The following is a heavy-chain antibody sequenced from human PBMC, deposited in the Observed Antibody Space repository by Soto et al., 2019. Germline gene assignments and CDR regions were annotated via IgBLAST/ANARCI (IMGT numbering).Heavy chain of an antibody. CDR2: ISAYNGNT. Sequence: ASVKVSCKASGYTFTSYGISWVRQAPGQGLEWMGWISAYNGNTNYAQKLQGRVTMTTDTSTSTAYMELRSLRSDDTAVYYCGRDLFGYFSDYGGPDTSGYWGQGTLVTVSS. D-gene: IGHD2-21*01. V-gene: IGHV1-18*01. J-gene: IGHJ4*02. CDR1: GYTFTSYG. CDR3: GRDLFGYFSDYGGPDTSGY.